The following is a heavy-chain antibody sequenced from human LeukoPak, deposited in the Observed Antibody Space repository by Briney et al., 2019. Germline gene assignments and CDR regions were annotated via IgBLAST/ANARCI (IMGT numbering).Heavy chain of an antibody. CDR2: ISYDGSNK. Sequence: GGSLRLSCAASGFTFSSYAMHWVRQAPGKGLEWGAVISYDGSNKYYADSVKGRFTISRDNSKNTLYLQMNSLRAEDTAVYYCARGRLGYCSSTSCLSPDYWGQGTLVTVSS. J-gene: IGHJ4*02. CDR1: GFTFSSYA. V-gene: IGHV3-30-3*01. CDR3: ARGRLGYCSSTSCLSPDY. D-gene: IGHD2-2*01.